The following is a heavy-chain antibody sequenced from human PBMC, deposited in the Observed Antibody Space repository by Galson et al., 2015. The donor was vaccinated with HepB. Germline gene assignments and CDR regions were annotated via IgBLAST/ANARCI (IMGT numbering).Heavy chain of an antibody. CDR2: TYYRSKWIY. Sequence: CAISGDSVSSNYAVWNWIRQSPSRGLEWLGRTYYRSKWIYDYAESVKSRITITPDTSKNLVSLQLHSVIPEDAAAYYCAYGVDVWGQGTTVTVSS. CDR3: AYGVDV. CDR1: GDSVSSNYAV. V-gene: IGHV6-1*01. J-gene: IGHJ6*02.